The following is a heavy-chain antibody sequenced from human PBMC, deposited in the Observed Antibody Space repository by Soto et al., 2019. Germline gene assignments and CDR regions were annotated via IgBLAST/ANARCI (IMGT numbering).Heavy chain of an antibody. CDR2: IHDSGST. CDR3: ARGWDAGY. V-gene: IGHV4-61*01. J-gene: IGHJ4*02. D-gene: IGHD6-19*01. Sequence: QVQLQESGPGLVKPSETLSLTCTVSGGSVGSGRHYWSWIRQPPGKGLEWIGYIHDSGSTNYVSSLTSRGTISADPSRNQFFLKVYSVTAADTAVYYCARGWDAGYWGQGTLVTVSS. CDR1: GGSVGSGRHY.